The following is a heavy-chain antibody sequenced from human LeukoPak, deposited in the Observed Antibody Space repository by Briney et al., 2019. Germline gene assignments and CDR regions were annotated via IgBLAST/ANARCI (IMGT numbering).Heavy chain of an antibody. CDR2: INSDGSST. Sequence: PGGSLRLSCAASGFTFSSYWMHWVRQAPGKGLVWVSRINSDGSSTSYADSVKGRFTIFRDNAKNTLYLQMNSLRAEDTAVYYCARAYYSSSWSDYWGQGTLVTVSS. CDR1: GFTFSSYW. J-gene: IGHJ4*02. V-gene: IGHV3-74*01. CDR3: ARAYYSSSWSDY. D-gene: IGHD6-13*01.